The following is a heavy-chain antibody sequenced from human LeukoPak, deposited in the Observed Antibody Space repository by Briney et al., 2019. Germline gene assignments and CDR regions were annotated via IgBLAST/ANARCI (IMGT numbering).Heavy chain of an antibody. CDR3: ARDLILADSGSSSAHDF. CDR2: ISSSSSYI. V-gene: IGHV3-21*06. Sequence: GGSLRLSCAASGFTFSTYNMNWVRQAPGKGLEWVSSISSSSSYIYYSDSVKGRFTISRDNAKNSLYLQMNSLRAEDTAVYYCARDLILADSGSSSAHDFWGQGTLVTVSS. CDR1: GFTFSTYN. D-gene: IGHD6-13*01. J-gene: IGHJ4*02.